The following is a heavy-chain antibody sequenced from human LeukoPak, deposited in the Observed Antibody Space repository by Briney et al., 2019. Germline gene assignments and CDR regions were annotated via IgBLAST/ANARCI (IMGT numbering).Heavy chain of an antibody. CDR3: ATFSPITTSFDS. J-gene: IGHJ5*01. CDR1: GGAFSRYP. V-gene: IGHV1-69*02. Sequence: GASVKVSCKASGGAFSRYPISWVRQAPGQGLEWMGRIIPILDIANYAQKFQGRVTITADKSTSTAYMELSSLRSEDTAVHYCATFSPITTSFDSWGQGTLVTVSS. CDR2: IIPILDIA. D-gene: IGHD3-3*01.